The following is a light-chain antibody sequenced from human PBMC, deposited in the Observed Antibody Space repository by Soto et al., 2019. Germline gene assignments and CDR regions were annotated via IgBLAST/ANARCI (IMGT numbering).Light chain of an antibody. CDR1: SSDVGRYNY. CDR2: DVS. V-gene: IGLV2-14*03. Sequence: QSALTQPASVSGSPGQSNTISCTGTSSDVGRYNYVSWYQQHPGKAPKLMIYDVSNRPSGVSNRFSGSKSGDTASLTISGLQAEDEADYYCSSYTTSGTLSFGGGTRLTVL. J-gene: IGLJ2*01. CDR3: SSYTTSGTLS.